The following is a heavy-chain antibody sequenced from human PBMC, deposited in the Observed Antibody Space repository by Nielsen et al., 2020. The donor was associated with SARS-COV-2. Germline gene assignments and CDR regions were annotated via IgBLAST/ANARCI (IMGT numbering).Heavy chain of an antibody. CDR3: ARGSPGYCSGGSCRLVKYFDY. CDR2: IYYSGST. CDR1: GGSVSSGSYY. D-gene: IGHD2-15*01. V-gene: IGHV4-61*01. Sequence: SETLSLTCTVSGGSVSSGSYYWSWIRQPPGKGLEWIGYIYYSGSTNYNPSLKSRVTISVDTSKNQFSLKLSSVTAADTAVYYCARGSPGYCSGGSCRLVKYFDYWGQGTLVTVSS. J-gene: IGHJ4*02.